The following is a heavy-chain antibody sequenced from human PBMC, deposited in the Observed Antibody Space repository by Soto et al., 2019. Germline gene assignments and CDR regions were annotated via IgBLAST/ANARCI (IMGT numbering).Heavy chain of an antibody. CDR3: ARLGIAAAGTPGP. J-gene: IGHJ5*02. CDR1: GYSFTTYW. Sequence: ESLKISCKGSGYSFTTYWISWARQMPGKGLEWMGRIDPSDSYTNYSPSFQGHVTISADKSISTAYLQWRSLKASDTAMYYCARLGIAAAGTPGPWGQGTLVTVSS. V-gene: IGHV5-10-1*01. D-gene: IGHD6-13*01. CDR2: IDPSDSYT.